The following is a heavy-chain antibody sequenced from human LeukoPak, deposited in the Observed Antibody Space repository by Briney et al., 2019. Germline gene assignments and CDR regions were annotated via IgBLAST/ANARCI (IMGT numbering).Heavy chain of an antibody. Sequence: GGSLRLSCAASGFTFSSYAMSWVRQAPGKGLEWVSAISGGGGSTYYVDSVKGRFTISRDNSKNTLYLQMNSLRAEDTAVYYCARDDYGDYGNWFDPWGQGTLVTVSS. CDR2: ISGGGGST. J-gene: IGHJ5*02. V-gene: IGHV3-23*01. CDR1: GFTFSSYA. D-gene: IGHD4-17*01. CDR3: ARDDYGDYGNWFDP.